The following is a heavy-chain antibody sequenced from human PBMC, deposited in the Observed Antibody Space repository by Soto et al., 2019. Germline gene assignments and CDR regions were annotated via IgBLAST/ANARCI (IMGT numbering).Heavy chain of an antibody. J-gene: IGHJ6*02. Sequence: GGSLRLSCAASGFTFSSYSMNWVRQAPGKGLEWVSSISSSSSYIYYADSVKGRFTISRDNAKNSLYLQMNSLRAEDTAVYYCARDYYGGYGYYYYGMDVWGQGTTVTVSS. D-gene: IGHD4-17*01. V-gene: IGHV3-21*01. CDR1: GFTFSSYS. CDR3: ARDYYGGYGYYYYGMDV. CDR2: ISSSSSYI.